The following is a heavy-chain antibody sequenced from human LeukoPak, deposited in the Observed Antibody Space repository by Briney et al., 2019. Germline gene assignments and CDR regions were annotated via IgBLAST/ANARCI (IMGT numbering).Heavy chain of an antibody. CDR2: ISYNSGSI. Sequence: GRSLRLSCAASGFSFDDNAMHWVRQAPGKGLEWVSGISYNSGSIDYADSVKGRFTISRDNAKNSLYLQMNSLRAEDMALYYCAKDTGMLSDAFDIWGQGTMVTVS. D-gene: IGHD3-16*01. CDR3: AKDTGMLSDAFDI. CDR1: GFSFDDNA. J-gene: IGHJ3*02. V-gene: IGHV3-9*03.